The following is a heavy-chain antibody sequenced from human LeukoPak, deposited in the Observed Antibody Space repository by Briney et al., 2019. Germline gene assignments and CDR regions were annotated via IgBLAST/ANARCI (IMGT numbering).Heavy chain of an antibody. V-gene: IGHV1-2*02. CDR1: GYTFTGYY. J-gene: IGHJ4*02. CDR3: ARISRRGGYCSSTSCYGPFDY. CDR2: INPNSGGT. D-gene: IGHD2-2*03. Sequence: ASVKVSCKASGYTFTGYYMHWVRQAPGQGLEWMGWINPNSGGTNYAQKFQGRVTMTRDTSISTAYMELSRLRSDDTAVYYCARISRRGGYCSSTSCYGPFDYWGQGTLVTVSS.